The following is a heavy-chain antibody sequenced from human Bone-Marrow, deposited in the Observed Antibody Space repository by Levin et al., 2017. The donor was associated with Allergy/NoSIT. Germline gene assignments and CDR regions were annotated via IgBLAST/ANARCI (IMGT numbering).Heavy chain of an antibody. D-gene: IGHD5-18*01. CDR1: GGSVNHDY. CDR2: SHHSGET. CDR3: ARQPSDTAAFDN. J-gene: IGHJ4*02. V-gene: IGHV4-59*02. Sequence: SQTLSLTCIVSGGSVNHDYWSWIRQPPGRGLEWIAYSHHSGETKYNPSLNGRVTISVDTSRNQVPLRLTSATAEDTAVYYCARQPSDTAAFDNWGQGTLVTVSS.